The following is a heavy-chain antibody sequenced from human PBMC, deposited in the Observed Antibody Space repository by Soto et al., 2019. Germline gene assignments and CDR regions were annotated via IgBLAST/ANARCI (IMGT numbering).Heavy chain of an antibody. CDR3: ARQDRVVAEGRWFDP. Sequence: SETLSLTCTVSGYSISSGYHWAWIRQPPGKGLEWLGSVHYSGNTYYNPSLKSRLTISVDKSKNQFFLNLSSVTAADTAVYYRARQDRVVAEGRWFDPWGQGTLVTVSS. D-gene: IGHD2-15*01. CDR2: VHYSGNT. J-gene: IGHJ5*02. V-gene: IGHV4-38-2*02. CDR1: GYSISSGYH.